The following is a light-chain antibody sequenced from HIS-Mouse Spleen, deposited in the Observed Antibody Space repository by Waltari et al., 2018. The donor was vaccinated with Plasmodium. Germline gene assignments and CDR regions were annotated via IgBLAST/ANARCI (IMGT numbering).Light chain of an antibody. CDR1: ALPKQY. V-gene: IGLV3-10*01. CDR2: EDS. Sequence: SYELTQPPSVSVSPGQTSRITCSGPALPKQYAYCYQQKSGQAPVLVIYEDSKRPSGIPERFSGSSSGTMATLTISGAQVEDEADYYCYSTDSSGNHRVFGGGTKLTVL. CDR3: YSTDSSGNHRV. J-gene: IGLJ3*02.